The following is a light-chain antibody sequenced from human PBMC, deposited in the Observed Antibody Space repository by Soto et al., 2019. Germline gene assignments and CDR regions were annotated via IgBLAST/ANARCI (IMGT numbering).Light chain of an antibody. CDR1: SSDVGAYTF. CDR2: DVS. Sequence: QSALTKPDSVSGSPGQSITISCTGTSSDVGAYTFVSWYQQHPDKVPKLMIFDVSRRPSGVSDRFSGSKSGNTASLTISGLQPEDEADYYCSSYTSSSTHVFGSGTQLTVL. V-gene: IGLV2-14*03. CDR3: SSYTSSSTHV. J-gene: IGLJ7*01.